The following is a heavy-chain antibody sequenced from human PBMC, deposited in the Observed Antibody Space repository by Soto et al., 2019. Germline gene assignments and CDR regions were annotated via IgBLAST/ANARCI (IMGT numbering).Heavy chain of an antibody. V-gene: IGHV2-5*02. J-gene: IGHJ4*02. CDR3: AHLNYGDYVFDY. CDR2: IYWDDDK. Sequence: QITLKESGPTLVKPTQTLTLTCTFSGFSLSTSGVGVGWIRQPPGKALQWLALIYWDDDKRYSPSLKSRLIITKDTSKNQVVLTMTNMDPVDTATYYCAHLNYGDYVFDYWGQGTLVTVSS. D-gene: IGHD4-17*01. CDR1: GFSLSTSGVG.